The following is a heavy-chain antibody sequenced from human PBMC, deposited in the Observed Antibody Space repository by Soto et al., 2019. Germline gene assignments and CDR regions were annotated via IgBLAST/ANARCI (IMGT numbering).Heavy chain of an antibody. CDR3: ARAGLDYYDSSGYSDAFDI. CDR2: IYHSGST. V-gene: IGHV4-4*02. Sequence: QVQLQESGPGLVKPSGTLSLTCAVSGSSISSSNWWSWVRQPPGKGLEWIGEIYHSGSTNYNPSLKSRVTISVDKSKNQFSLKLSSVTAADTAVYYCARAGLDYYDSSGYSDAFDIWGQGTMVTVSS. D-gene: IGHD3-22*01. J-gene: IGHJ3*02. CDR1: GSSISSSNW.